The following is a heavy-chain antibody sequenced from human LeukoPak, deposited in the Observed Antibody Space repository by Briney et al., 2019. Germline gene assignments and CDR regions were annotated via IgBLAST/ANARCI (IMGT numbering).Heavy chain of an antibody. Sequence: ASVKVSCKASGGTFSSYAISWVRQAPGQGLEWMGWINPNSGGTHYAQKFQDRVTMTRDTSISTAYMELSSLRSDDTALYYCASGSSLDGSSGWPTHYYWGQGALVTVAS. CDR3: ASGSSLDGSSGWPTHYY. CDR1: GGTFSSYA. J-gene: IGHJ4*02. D-gene: IGHD6-19*01. V-gene: IGHV1-2*02. CDR2: INPNSGGT.